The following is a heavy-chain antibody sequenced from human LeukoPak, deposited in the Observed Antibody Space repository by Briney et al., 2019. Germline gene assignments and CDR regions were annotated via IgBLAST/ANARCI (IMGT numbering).Heavy chain of an antibody. CDR1: GFDFSTYS. Sequence: PGGSLRLSCAASGFDFSTYSMNWVRQAPGKGLEWVSYITSGSTTIYYADSVRGRFTISRDNAKNSLYLQMNSLTDEDTAVYYCARILGLTLDYWGPGALVTVSS. V-gene: IGHV3-48*02. J-gene: IGHJ4*02. CDR2: ITSGSTTI. CDR3: ARILGLTLDY. D-gene: IGHD1-14*01.